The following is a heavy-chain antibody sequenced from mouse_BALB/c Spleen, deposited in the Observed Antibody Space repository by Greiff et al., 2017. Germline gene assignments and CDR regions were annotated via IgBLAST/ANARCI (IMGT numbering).Heavy chain of an antibody. CDR2: IYPGNSDT. CDR3: TRSGKPLYAMDY. V-gene: IGHV1-5*01. CDR1: GYTFTSYW. D-gene: IGHD3-2*02. J-gene: IGHJ4*01. Sequence: EVKVEESGTVLARPGASVKMSCKASGYTFTSYWMHWVKQRPGQGLEWIGAIYPGNSDTSYNQKFKGKAKLTAVTSTSTAYMELSSLTNEDSAVYYCTRSGKPLYAMDYWGQGTSVTVSS.